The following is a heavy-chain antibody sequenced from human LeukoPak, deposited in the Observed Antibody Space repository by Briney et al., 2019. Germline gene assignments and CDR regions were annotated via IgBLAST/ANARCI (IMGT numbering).Heavy chain of an antibody. D-gene: IGHD6-13*01. Sequence: GRSLRLSCAASGFTFDDYAMHWVRQAPGKGLEWVSGISWNSGSIGYADSVKGRFTISRDNAKNSLYLQMNSLRAEDTAVYYCARGWVYFDYWGQGTLVTVSS. J-gene: IGHJ4*02. CDR3: ARGWVYFDY. CDR1: GFTFDDYA. CDR2: ISWNSGSI. V-gene: IGHV3-9*01.